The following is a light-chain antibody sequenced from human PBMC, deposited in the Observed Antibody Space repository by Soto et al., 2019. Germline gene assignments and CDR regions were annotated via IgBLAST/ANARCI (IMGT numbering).Light chain of an antibody. CDR3: QHRDNWPIT. CDR2: DAS. CDR1: QSVRRH. J-gene: IGKJ4*01. V-gene: IGKV3-11*01. Sequence: EIVLTQSPATLSLSPGERATLSCRASQSVRRHLVWYQQKPGQAPRLLIYDASHRATGIPVRFSGSGSGTDFTLTISSLEPEDFAVYYCQHRDNWPITFGGGTKVEIK.